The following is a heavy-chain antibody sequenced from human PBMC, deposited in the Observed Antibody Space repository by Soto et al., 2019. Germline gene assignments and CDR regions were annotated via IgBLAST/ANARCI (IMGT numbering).Heavy chain of an antibody. Sequence: GASVKVSCKASGYTFTSYAMHWVRQAPGQRLEWMGWINAGNGNTKYSQKFQGRVTITRDTSASTAYMELSSLRSEDTAVYYCARDLDEMKVAVVVVAATGWGAFDIWGQGTMVTVSS. D-gene: IGHD2-15*01. CDR1: GYTFTSYA. J-gene: IGHJ3*02. CDR3: ARDLDEMKVAVVVVAATGWGAFDI. CDR2: INAGNGNT. V-gene: IGHV1-3*01.